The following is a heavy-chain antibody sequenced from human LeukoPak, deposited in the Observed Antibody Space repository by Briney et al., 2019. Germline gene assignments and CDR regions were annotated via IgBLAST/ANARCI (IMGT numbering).Heavy chain of an antibody. J-gene: IGHJ4*02. CDR1: GFTFTSYG. D-gene: IGHD3-3*01. CDR2: ASGRGTYT. V-gene: IGHV3-23*01. CDR3: AKSRGPRVTIYGVDVFPPFDS. Sequence: GWSLRLSCVASGFTFTSYGMNWVRQAPGKGLEWVSSASGRGTYTYYADSVKGRFTISRDTSKNILYLQMDSLRAEDTAVYYCAKSRGPRVTIYGVDVFPPFDSWGQGALVSVSP.